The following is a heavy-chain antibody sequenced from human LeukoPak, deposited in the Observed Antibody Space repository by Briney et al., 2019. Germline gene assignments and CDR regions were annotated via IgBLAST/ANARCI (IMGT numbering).Heavy chain of an antibody. CDR3: ARDNYDSSGYYEHALDL. CDR2: IYYTGST. V-gene: IGHV4-30-4*01. Sequence: SQTLSLTCTVSGGSISSGDFYWTWIRQPPGKGLEWIAYIYYTGSTYYNPSLKSRVTISVDTSKNQFSLKMTSLTAADTAVYYCARDNYDSSGYYEHALDLWGQGTMVTVSS. CDR1: GGSISSGDFY. D-gene: IGHD3-22*01. J-gene: IGHJ3*01.